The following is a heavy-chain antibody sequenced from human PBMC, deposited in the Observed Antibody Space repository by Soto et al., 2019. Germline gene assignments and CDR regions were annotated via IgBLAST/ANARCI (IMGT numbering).Heavy chain of an antibody. D-gene: IGHD6-6*01. V-gene: IGHV1-69*06. J-gene: IGHJ5*02. CDR1: GGTFSSYA. CDR3: ARVKRFSSSHLDLAVLVYPHQNWFDP. Sequence: ASVKVSCKASGGTFSSYAISWVRQAPGQGLEWMGGIIPIFGTANYAQKFQGRVTITADKSTSTAYKELSSLRSEDTAVYYCARVKRFSSSHLDLAVLVYPHQNWFDPWGQGTLVTVSS. CDR2: IIPIFGTA.